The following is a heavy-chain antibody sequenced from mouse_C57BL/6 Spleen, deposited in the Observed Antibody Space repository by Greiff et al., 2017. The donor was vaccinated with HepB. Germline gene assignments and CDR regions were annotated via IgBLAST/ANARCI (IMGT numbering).Heavy chain of an antibody. CDR2: IDPSDSYT. Sequence: QVQLQQPGAELVRPGTSVKLSCKASGYTFTSYWMHWVKQRPGQGLEWIGVIDPSDSYTNYNQKFKGKATLTVDTSSSTAYMQLSSLTSEDSAVYYCARKTLYVDYWGKGTTLTVSS. J-gene: IGHJ2*01. V-gene: IGHV1-59*01. CDR1: GYTFTSYW. CDR3: ARKTLYVDY.